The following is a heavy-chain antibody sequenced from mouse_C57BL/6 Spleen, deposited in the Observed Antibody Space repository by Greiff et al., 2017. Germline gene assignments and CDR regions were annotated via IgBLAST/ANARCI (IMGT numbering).Heavy chain of an antibody. Sequence: VQLQQSGPELVKPGASVKISCKASGYAFSSSWMNWVKQRPGKGLEWIGRIYPGDGDTNYNGKVKGKATLTADKSSSTAYMQLSSLTSRDSAVYFCARKDCYGCDDAMDYWGQGTSVTVSS. V-gene: IGHV1-82*01. CDR1: GYAFSSSW. CDR3: ARKDCYGCDDAMDY. J-gene: IGHJ4*01. D-gene: IGHD2-2*01. CDR2: IYPGDGDT.